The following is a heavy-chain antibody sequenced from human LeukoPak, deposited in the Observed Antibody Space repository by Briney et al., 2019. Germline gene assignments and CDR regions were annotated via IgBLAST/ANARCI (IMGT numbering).Heavy chain of an antibody. CDR1: GYSFSTSW. V-gene: IGHV5-51*01. D-gene: IGHD6-19*01. CDR3: ARLVGRVAVAGTVRYFDL. J-gene: IGHJ2*01. CDR2: IYPDDSDT. Sequence: GESLKISCKASGYSFSTSWIGWVRQMPGKGLEWMGSIYPDDSDTRYSPSFQGQVTISADKSITTAYLQWSSLKASDTAMYYCARLVGRVAVAGTVRYFDLWGRGTPVTVSS.